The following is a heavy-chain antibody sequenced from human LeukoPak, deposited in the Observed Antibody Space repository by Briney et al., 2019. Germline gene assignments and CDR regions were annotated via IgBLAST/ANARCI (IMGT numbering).Heavy chain of an antibody. J-gene: IGHJ4*02. CDR1: GFTFRSYW. CDR2: IKQDGSEK. V-gene: IGHV3-7*03. Sequence: GGSLRLSCAASGFTFRSYWMRWVRRAPGKGLEWVANIKQDGSEKNYVDSVKGRFTISRDNAKNSLYLQMNSLRAEGTAVYYCASGLELDYWGQGTLVTVSS. CDR3: ASGLELDY.